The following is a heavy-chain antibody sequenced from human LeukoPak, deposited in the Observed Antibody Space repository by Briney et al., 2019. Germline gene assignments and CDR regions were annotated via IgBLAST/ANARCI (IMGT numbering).Heavy chain of an antibody. V-gene: IGHV4-39*01. CDR2: IYYSGST. D-gene: IGHD3-3*01. Sequence: SETLSLTCTVSGGSISSSSYYWGWIRQPPGKGLEWIGSIYYSGSTYYNPSLKSRVTISVGTSKNQFSLKLSSVTAADTAVYYCARLGVVIDDAFDIWGQGTMVTVSS. CDR3: ARLGVVIDDAFDI. CDR1: GGSISSSSYY. J-gene: IGHJ3*02.